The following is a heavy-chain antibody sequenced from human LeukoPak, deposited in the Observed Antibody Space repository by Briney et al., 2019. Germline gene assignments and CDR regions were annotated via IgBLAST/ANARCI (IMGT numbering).Heavy chain of an antibody. CDR1: GGSFSVYY. D-gene: IGHD4-17*01. CDR2: INHSGST. Sequence: SETLSLTCAVYGGSFSVYYWSWIRQPPGKGLEWIGEINHSGSTNYNPSLKSRVTISVDTSKNQFSLKLSSVTAADTAVYYCARSLLSYGDPSWPWGQGTLVTVSS. J-gene: IGHJ5*02. CDR3: ARSLLSYGDPSWP. V-gene: IGHV4-34*01.